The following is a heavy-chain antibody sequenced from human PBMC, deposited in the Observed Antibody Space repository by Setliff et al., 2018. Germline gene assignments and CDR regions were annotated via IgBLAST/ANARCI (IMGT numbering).Heavy chain of an antibody. Sequence: PSETLSLTCTVSGGSISSYYWSWIRQPAGKGLEWIGSIYHSGSTNYNPSLKSRVTISVDTSKNQFSLKLSSVTAADTAVYYCARGRGGYSYGYFHYWGQGTLVTVSS. CDR3: ARGRGGYSYGYFHY. J-gene: IGHJ4*02. D-gene: IGHD5-18*01. CDR1: GGSISSYY. CDR2: IYHSGST. V-gene: IGHV4-4*07.